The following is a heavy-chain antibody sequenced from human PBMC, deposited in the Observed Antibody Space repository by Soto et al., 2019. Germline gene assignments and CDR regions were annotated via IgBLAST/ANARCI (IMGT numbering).Heavy chain of an antibody. V-gene: IGHV1-18*01. CDR1: GYTFTSYG. Sequence: QVQLVQSGAEVKKPGASVKVSCKASGYTFTSYGISWVRQAPGQGLEWMGWISAYNGNTNYAQKLQGRVTMTTDTSTRTAYMELRSLSTDDTAVYYCARSGSSTSYYYYGMDVWGQGTTVTVSS. D-gene: IGHD1-26*01. CDR3: ARSGSSTSYYYYGMDV. CDR2: ISAYNGNT. J-gene: IGHJ6*02.